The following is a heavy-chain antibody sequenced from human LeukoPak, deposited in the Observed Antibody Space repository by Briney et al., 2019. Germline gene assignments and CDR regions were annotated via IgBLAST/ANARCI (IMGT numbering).Heavy chain of an antibody. CDR2: ISSNGGST. CDR1: GFTFSSYA. D-gene: IGHD6-13*01. CDR3: ARGARTAGTNNYFDY. J-gene: IGHJ4*02. Sequence: GGSLRLSCAASGFTFSSYAMHWVRQAPGKGLEYVSAISSNGGSTYYANSVKGRFTISRDNSKNTLYHQMGSLRAEDMAVYYCARGARTAGTNNYFDYWGQGTLVTVSS. V-gene: IGHV3-64*01.